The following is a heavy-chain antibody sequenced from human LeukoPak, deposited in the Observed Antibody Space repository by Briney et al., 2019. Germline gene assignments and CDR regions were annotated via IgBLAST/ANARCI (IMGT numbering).Heavy chain of an antibody. CDR3: AKENIVVVPAANPYGLFDY. D-gene: IGHD2-2*01. V-gene: IGHV3-21*04. J-gene: IGHJ4*02. CDR2: ISSSSSYI. Sequence: GGSLRLSCAASGFTFSSYSMNWVRQAPGKGLEWVSSISSSSSYIYYADSVKGRFTISRDNSKNTLYLQMNSLRAEDTAVYYCAKENIVVVPAANPYGLFDYWGQGTLVTVSS. CDR1: GFTFSSYS.